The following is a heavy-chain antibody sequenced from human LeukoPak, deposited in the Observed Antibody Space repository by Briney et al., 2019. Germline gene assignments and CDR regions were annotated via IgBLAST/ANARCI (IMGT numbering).Heavy chain of an antibody. CDR3: ARDVEYKDY. V-gene: IGHV3-30*03. CDR2: ISYDGSNK. CDR1: GFTFSSYG. D-gene: IGHD1-1*01. J-gene: IGHJ4*02. Sequence: GGSLRLSCAASGFTFSSYGMHWVRQAPGKGLEWVAVISYDGSNKYYADSVKGRFTISRDNSKNTLYLQMNSLRAEDTAVYYCARDVEYKDYWGQGTLVTVSS.